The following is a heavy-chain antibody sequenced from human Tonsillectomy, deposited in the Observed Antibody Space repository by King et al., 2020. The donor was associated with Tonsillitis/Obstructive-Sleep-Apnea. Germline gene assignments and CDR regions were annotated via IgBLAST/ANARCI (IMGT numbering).Heavy chain of an antibody. Sequence: VQLQESGPGLVKPSQTLSLTCTVSVGSSSSGNYYCSWIRQLPGKGLEWIGYSYYSGYTHSTPSLKSRVNISLDTSKNPFSLRLTSVTAADTAVYYCARDSPFTITICGVVRDYYYMDVWGKGTTVTVSS. CDR2: SYYSGYT. V-gene: IGHV4-31*03. J-gene: IGHJ6*03. CDR1: VGSSSSGNYY. CDR3: ARDSPFTITICGVVRDYYYMDV. D-gene: IGHD3-3*01.